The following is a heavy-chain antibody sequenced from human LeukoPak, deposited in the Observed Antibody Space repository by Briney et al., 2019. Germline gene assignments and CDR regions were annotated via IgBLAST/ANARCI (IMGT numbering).Heavy chain of an antibody. Sequence: GGSLRLSCAASGFTFSYFYMSWIRQAPGKGLEWVSVIYSGGSTYYADSVKGRFTISRDNSKNTLYLQMNSLRAEDTAVYYCAREGGYDDSSGYYYFDYWGQGTLVTVSS. CDR3: AREGGYDDSSGYYYFDY. V-gene: IGHV3-66*01. CDR1: GFTFSYFY. J-gene: IGHJ4*02. D-gene: IGHD3-22*01. CDR2: IYSGGST.